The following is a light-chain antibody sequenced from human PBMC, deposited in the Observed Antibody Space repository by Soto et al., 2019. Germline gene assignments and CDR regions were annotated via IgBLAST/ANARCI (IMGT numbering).Light chain of an antibody. CDR3: QQYGSSPIT. J-gene: IGKJ5*01. CDR2: GAS. CDR1: QSVSSSY. V-gene: IGKV3-20*01. Sequence: IVLTQSPGTLSLSPGDRATRSCRASQSVSSSYLAWYQQKPGQAPSLLIYGASTRATGIPDRFSGDGSVTHFTLTISRLEAEDFVMYYCQQYGSSPITFGQGTRLEIK.